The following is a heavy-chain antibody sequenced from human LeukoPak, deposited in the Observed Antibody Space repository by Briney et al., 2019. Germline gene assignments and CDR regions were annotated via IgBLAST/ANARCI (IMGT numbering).Heavy chain of an antibody. Sequence: SVKVSCKASGGTFSSYAISWVRQAPGQGLEWMGGIIPIFGTANYAQKFQGRVTTTTDESTSTAYMELSSLRSEDTAVYYCARDHAVAGTSWFDPWGQGTLVTVSS. V-gene: IGHV1-69*05. CDR2: IIPIFGTA. CDR3: ARDHAVAGTSWFDP. D-gene: IGHD6-19*01. J-gene: IGHJ5*02. CDR1: GGTFSSYA.